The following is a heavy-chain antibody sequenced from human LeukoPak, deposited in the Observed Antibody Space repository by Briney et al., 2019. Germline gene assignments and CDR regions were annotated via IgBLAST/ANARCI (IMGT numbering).Heavy chain of an antibody. CDR1: GGSISSGGYY. Sequence: SQTLSLTCTVSGGSISSGGYYWSWIRQPPGKGLEWIGYIYHSGSTYYNPSLKSRVTISVDRSKNQFSLKLSSVTAADTAVYYCAREGVVAVATTIDYWGQGTLVTVSS. D-gene: IGHD6-19*01. CDR3: AREGVVAVATTIDY. J-gene: IGHJ4*02. CDR2: IYHSGST. V-gene: IGHV4-30-2*01.